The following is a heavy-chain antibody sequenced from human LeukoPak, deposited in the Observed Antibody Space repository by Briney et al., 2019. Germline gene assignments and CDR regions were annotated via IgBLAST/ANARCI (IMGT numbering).Heavy chain of an antibody. Sequence: ASVKVSCKVSGYTLTELSMHWVRQAPGKGLEWMGGFDPEDGETIYAQKFQGRVTITADESTSTAYMELSSLRSEDTAVYYCARGITMVRGVIPGFDYWGQGTLVTVSS. J-gene: IGHJ4*02. V-gene: IGHV1-24*01. CDR1: GYTLTELS. D-gene: IGHD3-10*01. CDR3: ARGITMVRGVIPGFDY. CDR2: FDPEDGET.